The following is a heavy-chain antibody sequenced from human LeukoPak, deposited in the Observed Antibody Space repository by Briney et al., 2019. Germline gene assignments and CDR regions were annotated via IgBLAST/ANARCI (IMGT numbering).Heavy chain of an antibody. D-gene: IGHD6-19*01. CDR3: ARGGNSAWYFDY. J-gene: IGHJ4*02. CDR2: IYHSGNT. Sequence: SGTLSLTCAVSGDSITSTNWWTWVRQPPGKGLEWIGEIYHSGNTNYNPSLKSRVTISLDRSRNQFSLRLNSVTAADTAVYYCARGGNSAWYFDYWGQGTLVTVSS. CDR1: GDSITSTNW. V-gene: IGHV4-4*02.